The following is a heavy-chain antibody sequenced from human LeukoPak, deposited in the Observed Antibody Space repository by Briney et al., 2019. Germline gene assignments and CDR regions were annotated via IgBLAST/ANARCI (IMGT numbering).Heavy chain of an antibody. J-gene: IGHJ4*02. V-gene: IGHV3-49*03. CDR1: GLAFADYS. CDR2: IRSRAYGGTT. Sequence: GGSLTLSCTASGLAFADYSISWFRQAPGKGPEWVAFIRSRAYGGTTEYAASVEGRFTSSRDDSRRIAYLQMNSLKTEDTAVYFCALTYYYGSGSYNWGLGTLVTVSS. D-gene: IGHD3-10*01. CDR3: ALTYYYGSGSYN.